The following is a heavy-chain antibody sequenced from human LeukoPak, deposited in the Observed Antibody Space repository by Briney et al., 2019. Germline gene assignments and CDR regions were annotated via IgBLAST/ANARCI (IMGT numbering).Heavy chain of an antibody. CDR2: VNESGGT. Sequence: SETLSLTCAVYIDSFSNYHWNWIRQTPAKGMEWIGEVNESGGTNISPSLKSRVTISVDTSKNQFSLKLSSVTAADTAVYYCARLGVSNDYVWGSYRHYYYYYMDVWGKGTTVTISS. CDR1: IDSFSNYH. D-gene: IGHD3-16*02. J-gene: IGHJ6*03. V-gene: IGHV4-34*01. CDR3: ARLGVSNDYVWGSYRHYYYYYMDV.